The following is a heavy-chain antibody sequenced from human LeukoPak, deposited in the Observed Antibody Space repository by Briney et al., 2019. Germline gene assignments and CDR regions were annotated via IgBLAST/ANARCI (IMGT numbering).Heavy chain of an antibody. D-gene: IGHD2-15*01. CDR1: GFTFSSYW. CDR2: IKQDGSEK. V-gene: IGHV3-7*01. CDR3: AREGVAATSNYFDY. Sequence: PGGSLRLSCAASGFTFSSYWMSWVRQAPGKGLEWVANIKQDGSEKYYVDSVKGRFTISRDNAKNSLCLQMNSLRAEDTAVYYCAREGVAATSNYFDYWGQGTLVTVSS. J-gene: IGHJ4*02.